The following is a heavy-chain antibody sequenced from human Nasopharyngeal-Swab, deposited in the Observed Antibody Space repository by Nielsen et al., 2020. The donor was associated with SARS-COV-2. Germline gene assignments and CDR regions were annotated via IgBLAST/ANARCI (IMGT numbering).Heavy chain of an antibody. Sequence: SETLSLTCTISGGPISSYYWTWIRQPPGKGLEWIGYIYYSGSTNYNPSLKSRVTISVDTSKNQFSLKLTSVTAADTAVYYCAREYYGMDVWGQGTTVTVSS. V-gene: IGHV4-59*01. CDR2: IYYSGST. CDR1: GGPISSYY. J-gene: IGHJ6*02. CDR3: AREYYGMDV.